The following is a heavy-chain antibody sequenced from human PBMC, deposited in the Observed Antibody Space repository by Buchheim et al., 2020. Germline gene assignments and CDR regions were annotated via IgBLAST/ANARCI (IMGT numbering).Heavy chain of an antibody. V-gene: IGHV4-4*07. CDR1: GGSISSYY. D-gene: IGHD3-10*01. CDR3: ARDRVLYYYGSEKLYRSGMDV. Sequence: QVQLQESGPGLVKPSETLSLTCTVSGGSISSYYWSWIRQPAGKGLEWIGRIYTSGSTNYNPSLKSRVTMSVDTSKNKFSLKLSSVTAADTAVYYCARDRVLYYYGSEKLYRSGMDVWGQGTT. J-gene: IGHJ6*02. CDR2: IYTSGST.